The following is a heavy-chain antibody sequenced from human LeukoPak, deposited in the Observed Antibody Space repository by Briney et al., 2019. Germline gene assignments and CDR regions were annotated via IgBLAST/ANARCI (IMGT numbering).Heavy chain of an antibody. V-gene: IGHV4-31*03. Sequence: SQNLSLTCTVSGGSISSGGYYWSWIRQPPGKGLEWIGEINHSGSTNYNPSLKSRVTISIDTSKNQFSLKLSSVTAADTAVYYCASGIRYFDWVLPGWGQGTLVTVSS. CDR1: GGSISSGGYY. CDR2: INHSGST. D-gene: IGHD3-9*01. CDR3: ASGIRYFDWVLPG. J-gene: IGHJ4*02.